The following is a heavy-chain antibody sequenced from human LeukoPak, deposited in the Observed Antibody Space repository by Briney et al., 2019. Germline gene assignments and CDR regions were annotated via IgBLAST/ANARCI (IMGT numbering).Heavy chain of an antibody. CDR1: GFTFDDYA. V-gene: IGHV3-9*01. Sequence: PGGSLRLSCAASGFTFDDYAMHWVRQAPGKGLEWVSGISWNSGSIGYADSVKGRFTISRDNAKNSLYLQMNSLRAEDTALYYCAKGSSSGDILTAPNDYWGQGTQVTVSS. CDR2: ISWNSGSI. D-gene: IGHD3-9*01. J-gene: IGHJ4*02. CDR3: AKGSSSGDILTAPNDY.